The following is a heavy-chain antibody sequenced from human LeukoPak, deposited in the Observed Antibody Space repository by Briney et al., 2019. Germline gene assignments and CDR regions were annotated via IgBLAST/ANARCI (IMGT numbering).Heavy chain of an antibody. CDR2: IYYSGST. J-gene: IGHJ5*02. Sequence: SETLSLTCTVSGGSISSSSYYWGWIRQPPGKGLEWIGSIYYSGSTYYNPSLKSRVTISVDTSKNQFSLKLSSVTAADTAVFYCARLFYYDSSGWPVTDWIDPWGQGTLVTVSS. CDR3: ARLFYYDSSGWPVTDWIDP. D-gene: IGHD3-22*01. CDR1: GGSISSSSYY. V-gene: IGHV4-39*07.